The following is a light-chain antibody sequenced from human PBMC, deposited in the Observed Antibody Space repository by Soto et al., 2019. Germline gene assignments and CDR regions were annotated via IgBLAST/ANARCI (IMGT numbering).Light chain of an antibody. CDR2: DTS. CDR1: QSVSSSY. Sequence: ELVWTQSPGTLSLSPGERATLSCRASQSVSSSYLAWYQVKPGQAPRLLIYDTSSRATGIPDRFSGSGSGTDFTLTITRLEPEDFAVFYCQQYGTSEIIFGQGTRLEIK. J-gene: IGKJ5*01. V-gene: IGKV3-20*01. CDR3: QQYGTSEII.